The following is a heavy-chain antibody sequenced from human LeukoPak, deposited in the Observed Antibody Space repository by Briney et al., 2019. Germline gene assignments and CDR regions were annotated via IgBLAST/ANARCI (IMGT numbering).Heavy chain of an antibody. J-gene: IGHJ4*02. CDR2: IIPIFGTA. Sequence: ASVKVSCKASGGTFSSYAISWVRQAPGQGLEWMGGIIPIFGTANYAQKFQGRVTITADESTSTAYMELSSLRSEDTAVYYCARGIPYSNYVGGYYFDYWGQGTLVTVSS. CDR3: ARGIPYSNYVGGYYFDY. CDR1: GGTFSSYA. V-gene: IGHV1-69*13. D-gene: IGHD4-11*01.